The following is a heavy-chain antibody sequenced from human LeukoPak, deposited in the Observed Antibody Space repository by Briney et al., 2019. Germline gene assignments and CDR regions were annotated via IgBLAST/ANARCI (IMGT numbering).Heavy chain of an antibody. D-gene: IGHD6-19*01. V-gene: IGHV3-48*01. J-gene: IGHJ1*01. CDR3: GSIGSGWFSVQH. CDR2: ITSTSSTI. CDR1: GFTFSSYS. Sequence: PGGSLRLSCAAAGFTFSSYSMNWVRQAPGKGLEWISYITSTSSTIYYADSVKGRFTISRDNAKNLLYLQLNNLGAEDTAVYYCGSIGSGWFSVQHWGQGTLVTVSS.